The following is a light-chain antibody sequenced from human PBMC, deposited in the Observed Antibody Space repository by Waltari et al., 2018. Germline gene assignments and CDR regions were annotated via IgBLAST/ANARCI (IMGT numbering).Light chain of an antibody. V-gene: IGLV3-9*01. J-gene: IGLJ3*02. Sequence: SYELAQPLSVSVALGQPATITCGGNRITIQHVHWYQQKPGQAPVLVIYRDNNRPSGIPERFSGSISENTATLTISRAQVGDEADYYCQVWDSSTVVFGGGTKLTVL. CDR2: RDN. CDR3: QVWDSSTVV. CDR1: RITIQH.